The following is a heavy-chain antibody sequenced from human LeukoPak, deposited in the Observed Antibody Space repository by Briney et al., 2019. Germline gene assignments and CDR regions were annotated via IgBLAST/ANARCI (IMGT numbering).Heavy chain of an antibody. V-gene: IGHV3-23*01. Sequence: PGGSLRLSCEASGFTFSSYAMSWVRQAPGKRLEWVSAISGSGGSTYYADSVKGRFTISRDNSKNTLYLQMNSLRAEDTAVYYCAKDREFGDYGGGYFDYGGQGTLVTVSS. CDR3: AKDREFGDYGGGYFDY. J-gene: IGHJ4*02. D-gene: IGHD3-10*01. CDR2: ISGSGGST. CDR1: GFTFSSYA.